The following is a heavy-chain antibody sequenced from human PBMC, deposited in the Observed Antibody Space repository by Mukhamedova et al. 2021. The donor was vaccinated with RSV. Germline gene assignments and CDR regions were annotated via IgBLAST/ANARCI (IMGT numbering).Heavy chain of an antibody. D-gene: IGHD6-13*01. CDR3: ARGSNNWYGIDY. Sequence: KNFVDSVKGRFSISRDNAKNSLYLQMNSLRVEDTAVYYCARGSNNWYGIDYWGQGTLVTVSS. V-gene: IGHV3-7*01. CDR2: K. J-gene: IGHJ4*02.